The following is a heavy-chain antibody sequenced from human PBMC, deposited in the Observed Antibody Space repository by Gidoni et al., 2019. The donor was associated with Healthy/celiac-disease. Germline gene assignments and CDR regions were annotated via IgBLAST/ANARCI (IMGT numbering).Heavy chain of an antibody. V-gene: IGHV4-61*01. CDR2: IYYSGST. CDR1: GGSVSSGSYY. D-gene: IGHD5-12*01. Sequence: QVQLQESGPGLVKPSETLSLTCTVPGGSVSSGSYYWSWIRQPPGKGLEWIGYIYYSGSTNYNPSLKSRVTISVDTSKNQFSLKLSSVTAADTAVYYCARQWVGVVATIDYWGQGTLVTVSS. CDR3: ARQWVGVVATIDY. J-gene: IGHJ4*02.